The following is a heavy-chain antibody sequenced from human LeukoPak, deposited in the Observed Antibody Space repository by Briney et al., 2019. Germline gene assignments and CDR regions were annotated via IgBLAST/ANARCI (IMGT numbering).Heavy chain of an antibody. CDR1: GGSISSGGYS. D-gene: IGHD4-17*01. Sequence: SETLSLTCAVSGGSISSGGYSWSWIRQPPGKGLEWTGYIYHSGSTYYNPSLKSRVTISVDRSKNQFSLKLSSVTAADTAVYYCARGDYGILDYWGQGTLVTVSS. V-gene: IGHV4-30-2*01. CDR3: ARGDYGILDY. CDR2: IYHSGST. J-gene: IGHJ4*02.